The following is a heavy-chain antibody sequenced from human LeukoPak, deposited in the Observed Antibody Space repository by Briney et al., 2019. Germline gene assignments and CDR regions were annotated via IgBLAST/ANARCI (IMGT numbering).Heavy chain of an antibody. CDR3: AGHFCPAGDCYAGETWWFDP. J-gene: IGHJ5*02. CDR1: GFTFSSYT. V-gene: IGHV3-21*01. CDR2: ISSSTTYI. Sequence: GGSLRLSCAASGFTFSSYTMNWVRQSAGKGLEWISSISSSTTYIYYADSVRGRFTVSRDNAKNSLFLQMDNLRAEDTAVYYCAGHFCPAGDCYAGETWWFDPWGQGTLVTVSS. D-gene: IGHD2-21*02.